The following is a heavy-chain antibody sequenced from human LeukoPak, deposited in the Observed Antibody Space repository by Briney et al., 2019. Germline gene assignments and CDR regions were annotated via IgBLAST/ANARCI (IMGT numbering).Heavy chain of an antibody. CDR2: ISAYNGNT. Sequence: GASVKVSCKASGYTFTTYGISWVRQAPGQGLEWMGWISAYNGNTNYAQKVQGRVTMSTNTSTTTAYMELRSLRSDDTAVYYCARDPSYDSSGYPNWLDPWGLGTLVTVSS. D-gene: IGHD3-22*01. CDR3: ARDPSYDSSGYPNWLDP. J-gene: IGHJ5*02. V-gene: IGHV1-18*01. CDR1: GYTFTTYG.